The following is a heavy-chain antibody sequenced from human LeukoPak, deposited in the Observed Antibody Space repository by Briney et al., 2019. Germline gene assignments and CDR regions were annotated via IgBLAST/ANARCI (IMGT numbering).Heavy chain of an antibody. CDR3: ARALYGSGSCIDY. CDR2: INHSGST. D-gene: IGHD3-10*01. V-gene: IGHV4-34*01. CDR1: GGSFSGYY. J-gene: IGHJ4*02. Sequence: PSETLSLTCAVYGGSFSGYYWSWIRQPPGKGLEWIGEINHSGSTNYNPSLKSRVTISVDTSKNQFSLKVRSVTAADTAVYFCARALYGSGSCIDYWGQGNLVTVSS.